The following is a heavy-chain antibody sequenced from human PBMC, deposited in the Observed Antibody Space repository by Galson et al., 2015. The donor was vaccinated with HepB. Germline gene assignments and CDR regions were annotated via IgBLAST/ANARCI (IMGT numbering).Heavy chain of an antibody. V-gene: IGHV3-66*01. J-gene: IGHJ6*02. Sequence: SLRLSCAASGFTVSSNYMSWVRQAPGKGLEWVSVIYSGGSTYYADSVKGRFTISRDNSKNTLYLQMNSLRAEDTAVYYCARDLYYGSGSYYSGSDYYGMDVWGQGTTVTVSS. CDR2: IYSGGST. CDR3: ARDLYYGSGSYYSGSDYYGMDV. CDR1: GFTVSSNY. D-gene: IGHD3-10*01.